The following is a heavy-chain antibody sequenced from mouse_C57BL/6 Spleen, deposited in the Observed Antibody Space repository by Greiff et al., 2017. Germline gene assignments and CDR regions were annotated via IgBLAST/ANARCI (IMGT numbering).Heavy chain of an antibody. CDR3: ARSIPGTYFDY. CDR1: GYTFTSYT. D-gene: IGHD4-1*01. V-gene: IGHV1-4*01. Sequence: QVQLKESGAELARPGASVKMSCKASGYTFTSYTMHWVKQRPGQGLEWIGYINPSSGYTKYNQKFKDKATLTADKSSSTAYMQLSSLTSEDSAVYYCARSIPGTYFDYWGQGTTLTVSS. CDR2: INPSSGYT. J-gene: IGHJ2*01.